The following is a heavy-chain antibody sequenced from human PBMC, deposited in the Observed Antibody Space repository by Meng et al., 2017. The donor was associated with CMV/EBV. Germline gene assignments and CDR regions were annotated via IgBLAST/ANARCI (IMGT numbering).Heavy chain of an antibody. D-gene: IGHD3-3*01. V-gene: IGHV3-15*01. CDR2: IKSKTDGGTT. CDR1: GFTFSSYA. CDR3: TTDPPVLRFLEWLSTLRH. J-gene: IGHJ4*02. Sequence: GESLKISCAASGFTFSSYAMHWVRQAPGKGLEWVGRIKSKTDGGTTDYAAPVKGRFTISRDDSKNTLYLQMNSLKTEDTAVYYCTTDPPVLRFLEWLSTLRHWGQGTLVTVSS.